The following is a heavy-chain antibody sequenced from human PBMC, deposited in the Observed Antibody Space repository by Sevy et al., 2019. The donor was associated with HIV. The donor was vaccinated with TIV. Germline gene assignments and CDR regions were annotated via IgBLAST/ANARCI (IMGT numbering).Heavy chain of an antibody. Sequence: GESLKISCAASGFTFSDYYMSWIRQAPGKGLEWVSYISSSGSTIYYAGSVKGRFTISRDNAKNSLYLQMNSLRAEDTAVYYCARPSYSSSSGGIGYWGQGTLVTVSS. V-gene: IGHV3-11*01. J-gene: IGHJ4*02. CDR1: GFTFSDYY. CDR3: ARPSYSSSSGGIGY. CDR2: ISSSGSTI. D-gene: IGHD6-6*01.